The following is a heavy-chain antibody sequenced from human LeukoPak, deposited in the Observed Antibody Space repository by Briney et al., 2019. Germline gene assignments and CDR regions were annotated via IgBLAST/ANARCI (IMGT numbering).Heavy chain of an antibody. J-gene: IGHJ3*02. CDR3: ARLSSWVFEI. Sequence: GGSLRLSCTTSGFTFDDYTMHWVRQAPGKGLEWVSLITWDGGATYYAASVKGRFTISRDNAKNLLYLQMNSLRAEDTAVYFCARLSSWVFEIWGQGTMVTVSS. CDR1: GFTFDDYT. D-gene: IGHD2-21*02. CDR2: ITWDGGAT. V-gene: IGHV3-43*01.